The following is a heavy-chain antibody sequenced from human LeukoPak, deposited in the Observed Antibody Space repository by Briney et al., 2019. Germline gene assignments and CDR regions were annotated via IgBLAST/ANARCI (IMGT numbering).Heavy chain of an antibody. Sequence: PSETLSLTCAVYGGSFIGYYWSWIRQPPGKGLEWIGEINHSGSTNYNPSLKSRVTISVDTSKNQFSLKLSSVTAADTAVYYCAKGRVPGWKDRGRALTYSSSRGMDVWGQGTTVTVSS. CDR1: GGSFIGYY. D-gene: IGHD6-6*01. V-gene: IGHV4-34*01. CDR3: AKGRVPGWKDRGRALTYSSSRGMDV. CDR2: INHSGST. J-gene: IGHJ6*02.